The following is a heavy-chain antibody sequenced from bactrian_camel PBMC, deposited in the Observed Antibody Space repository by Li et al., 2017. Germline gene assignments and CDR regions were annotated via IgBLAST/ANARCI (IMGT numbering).Heavy chain of an antibody. CDR3: AARGPYCYTKLSVRDFTY. D-gene: IGHD2*01. CDR1: GFTFSSYY. CDR2: INSGGGNT. V-gene: IGHV3S40*01. J-gene: IGHJ6*01. Sequence: VQLVESGGGLVQPGGSLRLSCLASGFTFSSYYMSWVRQVPGKGLEWVSTINSGGGNTYYADSVKGRFTISRDNAKNTLYLQMRGLKTEDTAMYYCAARGPYCYTKLSVRDFTYWGQGTQVTVS.